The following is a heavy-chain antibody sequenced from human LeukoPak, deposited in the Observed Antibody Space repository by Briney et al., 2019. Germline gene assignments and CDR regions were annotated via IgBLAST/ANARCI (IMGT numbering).Heavy chain of an antibody. CDR2: IHYSGST. V-gene: IGHV4-31*03. CDR3: ARGPGGKGPYYFDY. Sequence: SETLSLTCTVSGGSMSNSGYYWSWFRQHPGKGLEWIRYIHYSGSTYYSPSLKSRLTISIDTSKNHFSLRLSSVTAADTAVYYCARGPGGKGPYYFDYWGQGTLVTVSS. D-gene: IGHD4-23*01. CDR1: GGSMSNSGYY. J-gene: IGHJ4*02.